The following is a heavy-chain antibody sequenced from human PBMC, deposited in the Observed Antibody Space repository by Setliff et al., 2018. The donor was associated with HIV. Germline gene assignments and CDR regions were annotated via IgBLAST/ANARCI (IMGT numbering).Heavy chain of an antibody. CDR2: ITGSGGGT. V-gene: IGHV3-23*01. D-gene: IGHD2-15*01. CDR3: AKCGGVTCYSASWYFDN. Sequence: GGSLRLSCAASGFTFNNYAMNWVRQAPGKGLEWVSAITGSGGGTYYADSVKGRFTISRDNSKDTLYLQMNSLRAEDTAVYYCAKCGGVTCYSASWYFDNWGQGALVTSPQ. CDR1: GFTFNNYA. J-gene: IGHJ4*02.